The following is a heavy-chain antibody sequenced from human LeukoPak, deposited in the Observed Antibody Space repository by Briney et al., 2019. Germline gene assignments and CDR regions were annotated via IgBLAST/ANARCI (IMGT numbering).Heavy chain of an antibody. J-gene: IGHJ3*02. V-gene: IGHV4-59*08. CDR3: ARRVLWDIFVVGRSSQNNAFDI. CDR2: IYSSGTT. Sequence: ASETLSLTCTVSGGSISDYYWSWIRQPPGKGLEWIGYIYSSGTTNSNPSLKNRVTVSMDTSKNQFSLKLTSVTAADTAANYCARRVLWDIFVVGRSSQNNAFDIWGQGTMVTVSS. D-gene: IGHD2-15*01. CDR1: GGSISDYY.